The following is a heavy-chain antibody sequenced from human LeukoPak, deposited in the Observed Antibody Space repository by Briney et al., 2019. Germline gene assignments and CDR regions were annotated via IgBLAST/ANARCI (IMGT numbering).Heavy chain of an antibody. CDR3: ARGDGSGSGRWFDP. J-gene: IGHJ5*02. CDR2: INHSGST. V-gene: IGHV4-34*01. D-gene: IGHD3-10*01. Sequence: PSETLSLTSAVYGGSFSGYYWSWIRQPPGKGLEWIGEINHSGSTNYNPSLKSRVTISVDRSKNQFSLNLNFVTAADTALYYCARGDGSGSGRWFDPWGQGTLITVSS. CDR1: GGSFSGYY.